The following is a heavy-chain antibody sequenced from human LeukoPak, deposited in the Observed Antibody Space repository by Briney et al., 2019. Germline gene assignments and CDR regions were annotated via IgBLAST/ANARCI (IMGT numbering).Heavy chain of an antibody. J-gene: IGHJ3*02. CDR3: AREGARWEPSFSAFDI. CDR1: NGSISSSSYY. D-gene: IGHD1-26*01. Sequence: SETLSLTCTVSNGSISSSSYYWGWIRQPPGKGLEWIGYIYYSGSTSYNPSLKSRVTISVDTSKNQFSLKLSSVTAADTAVYYCAREGARWEPSFSAFDIWGQGTMVTVSS. V-gene: IGHV4-61*01. CDR2: IYYSGST.